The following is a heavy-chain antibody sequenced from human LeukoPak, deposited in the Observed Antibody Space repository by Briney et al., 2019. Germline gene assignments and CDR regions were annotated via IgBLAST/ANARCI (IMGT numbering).Heavy chain of an antibody. J-gene: IGHJ4*02. Sequence: ASVKVSCKASGYTFTGYYMHWVRQAPGQGLEWMGRINPNGGGTNYAQKFQGRVTMTRDTSIGTAYMELSRLRSDDTAVYYCAIVVVPAAIGGGYWGQGTLVTVSS. CDR1: GYTFTGYY. CDR3: AIVVVPAAIGGGY. CDR2: INPNGGGT. V-gene: IGHV1-2*06. D-gene: IGHD2-2*01.